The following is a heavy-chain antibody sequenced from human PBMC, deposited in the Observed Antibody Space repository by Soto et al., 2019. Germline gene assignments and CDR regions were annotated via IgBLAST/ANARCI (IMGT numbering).Heavy chain of an antibody. J-gene: IGHJ5*02. V-gene: IGHV4-30-2*01. CDR1: GAAITWGDYS. D-gene: IGHD2-2*01. CDR3: ARGRVVVPAAVTFHCLDH. CDR2: IFHGGST. Sequence: TLVLTCAISGAAITWGDYSWNWIRQPPGTGLEWGGYIFHGGSTYYNPSLRSRVTISVDRSRTQFSLKMSSVPAADTAVYYCARGRVVVPAAVTFHCLDHWRQGALVTVS.